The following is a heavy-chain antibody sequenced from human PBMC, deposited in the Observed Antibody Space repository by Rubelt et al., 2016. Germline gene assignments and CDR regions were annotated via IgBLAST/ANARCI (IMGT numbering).Heavy chain of an antibody. V-gene: IGHV5-10-1*01. Sequence: EVQLVQSGAEVKKPGESLKISCKGSGYSFTSYWIGWVRQMPGKGLEWMGRIDPSDSYTNYSPSFYAHVTHSAYKSVSTTYLQWSGRKASDTAMYYSARHLNHNWFDPWGQGTLVTVSS. CDR2: IDPSDSYT. J-gene: IGHJ5*02. D-gene: IGHD1-14*01. CDR1: GYSFTSYW. CDR3: ARHLNHNWFDP.